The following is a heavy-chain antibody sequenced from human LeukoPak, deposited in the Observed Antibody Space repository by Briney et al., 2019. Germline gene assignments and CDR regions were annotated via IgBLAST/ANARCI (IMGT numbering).Heavy chain of an antibody. CDR3: ASDEVDSEFDY. V-gene: IGHV3-30*04. CDR1: GFTFSSYA. D-gene: IGHD5-12*01. CDR2: ISYDGSNK. Sequence: PGGSLRLSCAASGFTFSSYAMHWVRQAPGKGLEWVAVISYDGSNKYYADSVKGRFTISRDNSKNTLYLQMNSLRAEDTAVYYCASDEVDSEFDYWGQGTLVTVSS. J-gene: IGHJ4*02.